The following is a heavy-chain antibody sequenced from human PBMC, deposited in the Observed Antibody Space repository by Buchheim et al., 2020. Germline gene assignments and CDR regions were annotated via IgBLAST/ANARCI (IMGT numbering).Heavy chain of an antibody. CDR3: ARDKELAVLAAAGTPGYFDY. V-gene: IGHV3-7*01. CDR1: GFTFSSYW. D-gene: IGHD6-13*01. Sequence: EVKLVESGGGLVQPGGSLRLSCAASGFTFSSYWMSWVRQAPGKGLEWVANIKQDGSEKYYVDSVKGRFTISRDNAKNSLYLQMNSLRAEDTAVYYCARDKELAVLAAAGTPGYFDYWGQGTL. J-gene: IGHJ4*02. CDR2: IKQDGSEK.